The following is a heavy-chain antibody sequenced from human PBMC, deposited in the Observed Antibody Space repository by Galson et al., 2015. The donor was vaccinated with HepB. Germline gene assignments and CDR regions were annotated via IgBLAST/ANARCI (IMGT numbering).Heavy chain of an antibody. Sequence: SLRLSCAASGFTFSDYAMAWVRQAPGKGLEFVSAITASSGTTHYADSVKGRFIILRDNSKNTLYLHLSSLRAEDTALYYCAKRAVTTVAYYLDYWGQGTLVTVSS. V-gene: IGHV3-23*01. CDR2: ITASSGTT. J-gene: IGHJ4*02. CDR3: AKRAVTTVAYYLDY. D-gene: IGHD4-23*01. CDR1: GFTFSDYA.